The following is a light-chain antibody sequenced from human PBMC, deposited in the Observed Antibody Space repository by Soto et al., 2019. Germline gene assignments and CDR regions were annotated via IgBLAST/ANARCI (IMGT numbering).Light chain of an antibody. Sequence: QSVLTQPASVSGSLGQSITISCTGSSSDIGGHEYVSWYQQHPGAAPKLLIFEVSRRPSGVSSRFSGSKSGNTASLTISGLQAEDQVDYYCSSYSITSTYVFGTGTKVTVL. J-gene: IGLJ1*01. CDR3: SSYSITSTYV. V-gene: IGLV2-14*03. CDR2: EVS. CDR1: SSDIGGHEY.